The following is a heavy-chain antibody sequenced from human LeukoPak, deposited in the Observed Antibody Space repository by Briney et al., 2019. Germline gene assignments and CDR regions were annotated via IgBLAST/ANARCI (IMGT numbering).Heavy chain of an antibody. CDR3: AKDGLYFDGSEHVYYFDS. CDR2: IIYSGGAT. Sequence: PGGSLRLSCATSGFTFSHYGMHWVRQGPGTGLEFVASIIYSGGATYYADSVKGRFTISRDNSKNTLYLQMNSLRAEDTAIYYCAKDGLYFDGSEHVYYFDSWGQGTLVTVSS. J-gene: IGHJ4*02. CDR1: GFTFSHYG. V-gene: IGHV3-23*01. D-gene: IGHD3-22*01.